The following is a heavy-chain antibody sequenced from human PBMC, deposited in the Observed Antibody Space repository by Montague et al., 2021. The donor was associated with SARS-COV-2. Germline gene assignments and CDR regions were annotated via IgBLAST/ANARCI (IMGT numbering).Heavy chain of an antibody. CDR3: ARGGGDYSYGMDV. V-gene: IGHV3-53*01. CDR2: IYSGGST. D-gene: IGHD2-15*01. J-gene: IGHJ6*02. CDR1: GFTVSSNY. Sequence: SLRLSCAASGFTVSSNYMSWVRQAPGKGLQWVSVIYSGGSTYSADSVKGRFTVSRDNSKNTLILQMNSLRAEDTAVYYCARGGGDYSYGMDVWGQGTTVTVSS.